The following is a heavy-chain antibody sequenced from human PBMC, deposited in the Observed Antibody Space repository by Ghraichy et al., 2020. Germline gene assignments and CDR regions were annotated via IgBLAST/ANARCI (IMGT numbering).Heavy chain of an antibody. CDR3: ARGGHI. J-gene: IGHJ3*02. Sequence: GSLRLSCAASGFTFSSFWMTWVRQAPGKGLEWVASIKPDGSEKYYVDSVRGRFTISRDNAKNSLYLQMNGLRAEDTAVYYCARGGHIWGQGTMVTVSS. CDR2: IKPDGSEK. V-gene: IGHV3-7*03. D-gene: IGHD3-10*01. CDR1: GFTFSSFW.